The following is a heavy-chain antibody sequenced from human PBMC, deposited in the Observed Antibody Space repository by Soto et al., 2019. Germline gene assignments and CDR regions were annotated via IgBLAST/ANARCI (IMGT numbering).Heavy chain of an antibody. J-gene: IGHJ4*02. V-gene: IGHV3-15*01. CDR1: GFGFTFSNAW. CDR2: IRSKTDGGTT. Sequence: GGSLRLSCTVSGFGFTFSNAWMSWVRQAPGKGLEWVGRIRSKTDGGTTDYAAPVKGRFTISRDDSKNTMYLQMNSLKTEDTAVYYCTADSRLRFAPWFDYWGQGALVTVSS. D-gene: IGHD5-12*01. CDR3: TADSRLRFAPWFDY.